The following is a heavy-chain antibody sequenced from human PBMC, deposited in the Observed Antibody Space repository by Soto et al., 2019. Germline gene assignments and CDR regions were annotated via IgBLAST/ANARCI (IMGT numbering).Heavy chain of an antibody. CDR1: GYSFTSYW. CDR2: IYPGDSDT. Sequence: GESLKISCKGSGYSFTSYWIGWVRQMPGKGLEWMGIIYPGDSDTRYSPSFQGQVTISADKSISTAYLQWSSLKASDTAMYYCARRVVVVAANDGSDAFDIWGQGTMVTVSS. V-gene: IGHV5-51*01. D-gene: IGHD2-15*01. J-gene: IGHJ3*02. CDR3: ARRVVVVAANDGSDAFDI.